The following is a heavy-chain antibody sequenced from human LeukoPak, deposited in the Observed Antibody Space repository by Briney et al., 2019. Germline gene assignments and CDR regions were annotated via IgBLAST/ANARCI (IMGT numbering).Heavy chain of an antibody. J-gene: IGHJ3*02. CDR1: DDSFSSHY. V-gene: IGHV4-59*11. CDR3: ARDLVTVTKGFDI. Sequence: SETLSLTCEVSDDSFSSHYSTWIRQPPGKGLEWIGYISHIVSTNYNPSLKSRVTISIDTSKNQFSLKLSAVTAADTAVYYCARDLVTVTKGFDIWGQGTMVTVSS. CDR2: ISHIVST. D-gene: IGHD4-17*01.